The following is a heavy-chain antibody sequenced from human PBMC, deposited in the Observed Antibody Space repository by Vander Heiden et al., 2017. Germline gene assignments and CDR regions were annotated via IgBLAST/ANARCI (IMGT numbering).Heavy chain of an antibody. J-gene: IGHJ4*02. D-gene: IGHD3-22*01. V-gene: IGHV4-38-2*01. CDR1: GYSISSGYY. CDR3: ARGAAYYDSSGLVDY. Sequence: QVQLQESGPGLVKPSETLSITCAVSGYSISSGYYWGGIRQPPGKGLEWIGSIYHSGSTYYNPSLKSRVTISVDTSKNQFSLKLSSVTAADTAVYYCARGAAYYDSSGLVDYWGQGTLVTVSS. CDR2: IYHSGST.